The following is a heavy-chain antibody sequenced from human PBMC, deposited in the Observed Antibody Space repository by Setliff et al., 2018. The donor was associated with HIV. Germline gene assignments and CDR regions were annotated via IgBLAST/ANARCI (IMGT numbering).Heavy chain of an antibody. CDR3: ARDRKFGSSGHYYYYMDI. V-gene: IGHV3-33*08. D-gene: IGHD6-6*01. CDR2: IWYDGTNE. CDR1: GFTVSSNY. Sequence: GESLKISCAASGFTVSSNYMSWVRQAPGKGLEWVALIWYDGTNEYYADSVKGRFTISRDNSKNTLYLQMNSLRAGDTAVYYCARDRKFGSSGHYYYYMDIWGKGTTVTVSS. J-gene: IGHJ6*03.